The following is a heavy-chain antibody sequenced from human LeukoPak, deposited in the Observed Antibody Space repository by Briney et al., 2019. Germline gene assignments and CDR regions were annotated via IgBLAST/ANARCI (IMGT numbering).Heavy chain of an antibody. CDR3: TRDLRLTGDQ. V-gene: IGHV3-74*01. J-gene: IGHJ5*02. CDR1: GFTFSNYW. Sequence: GGSLRLSCAASGFTFSNYWMFWVRQAPGEGLLWLSHINPDGTTTDYVDSVKGRFTVSRDNAQNTLFLQMNSLRAEDTAVYYCTRDLRLTGDQWRQGTLVTVSS. CDR2: INPDGTTT. D-gene: IGHD6-25*01.